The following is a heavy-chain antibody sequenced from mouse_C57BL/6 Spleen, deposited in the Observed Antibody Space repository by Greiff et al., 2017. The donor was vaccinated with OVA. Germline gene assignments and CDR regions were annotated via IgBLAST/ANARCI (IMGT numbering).Heavy chain of an antibody. V-gene: IGHV5-6*01. Sequence: EVQLVESGGDLVKPGGSLKLSCAASGFTFSSYGMSWVRQTPDKRLEWVATISSGGSYTYYPDSVKGRFTISRDNAKNTLYLQMSSLKSEDTAMYYCARQGPNYYGSSWFAYWGQGTLVTVSA. J-gene: IGHJ3*01. CDR2: ISSGGSYT. CDR1: GFTFSSYG. CDR3: ARQGPNYYGSSWFAY. D-gene: IGHD1-1*01.